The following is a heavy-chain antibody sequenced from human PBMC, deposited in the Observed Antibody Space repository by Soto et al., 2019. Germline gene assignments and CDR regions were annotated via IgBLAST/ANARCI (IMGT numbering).Heavy chain of an antibody. D-gene: IGHD3-10*01. Sequence: QVQLQESGPGLVKASQTLSLTCNVSGGSISSGGYYWTWIRQHPGKGLEWIGNIHQSGSTFYNPSLKSRVSISVDTSKNQFSLKLSSVTAAGKAVYFCVRGVLSWGQGTLVTVSS. CDR3: VRGVLS. CDR2: IHQSGST. J-gene: IGHJ1*01. CDR1: GGSISSGGYY. V-gene: IGHV4-31*03.